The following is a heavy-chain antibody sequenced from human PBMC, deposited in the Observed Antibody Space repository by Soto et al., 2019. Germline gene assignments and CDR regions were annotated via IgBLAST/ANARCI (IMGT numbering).Heavy chain of an antibody. J-gene: IGHJ5*02. CDR2: ISYDGSNK. V-gene: IGHV3-30-3*01. CDR3: ARELMYYYGSGSYYIPSKWFDP. D-gene: IGHD3-10*01. CDR1: GFTFSSYA. Sequence: GGSLRLSCAASGFTFSSYAMHWVRQAPGKGLEWVAVISYDGSNKYYADSVKGRFTISRDNSKNTLYLQMNSLRAEDTAVYYCARELMYYYGSGSYYIPSKWFDPWGQGTLVTVSS.